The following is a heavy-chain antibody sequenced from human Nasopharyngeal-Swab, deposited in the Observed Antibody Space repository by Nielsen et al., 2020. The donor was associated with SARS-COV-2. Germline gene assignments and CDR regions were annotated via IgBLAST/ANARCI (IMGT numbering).Heavy chain of an antibody. Sequence: SVKVSCKASGGTFSSYAISWVRPPPRQGLEWMGRIIPILGIANYAQKFQGRVTITADKSTSTAYMELSSLRSEDTAVYYCARDLQPPLGPQVSYYYYYGMDVWGQGTTVTVSS. D-gene: IGHD1-1*01. J-gene: IGHJ6*02. CDR3: ARDLQPPLGPQVSYYYYYGMDV. CDR2: IIPILGIA. V-gene: IGHV1-69*04. CDR1: GGTFSSYA.